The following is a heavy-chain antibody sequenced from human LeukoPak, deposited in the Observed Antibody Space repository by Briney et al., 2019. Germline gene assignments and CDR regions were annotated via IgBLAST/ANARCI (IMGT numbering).Heavy chain of an antibody. CDR3: TRDYDIL. J-gene: IGHJ4*02. Sequence: GGSPRLSCAASGFTFNTYWMHWVRQAPGKGLVWVSRIDSDGSSTSYADSVKGRFTISRDDAKNTLYLQMNSLRAEDTAVYYCTRDYDILWGQGTLVTVSS. V-gene: IGHV3-74*01. CDR2: IDSDGSST. CDR1: GFTFNTYW. D-gene: IGHD3-9*01.